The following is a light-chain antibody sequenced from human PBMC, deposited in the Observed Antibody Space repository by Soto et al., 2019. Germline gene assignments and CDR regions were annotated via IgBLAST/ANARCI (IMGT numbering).Light chain of an antibody. V-gene: IGLV2-23*02. J-gene: IGLJ2*01. CDR2: EVN. Sequence: QSVLTQPASVSESPGQSVTISCTGTSSDVGSYNLVSWYQQHPGKAPKLLIYEVNKRPSGVSNRFSGAKSGNAASRTTSGLQAEDEADYYCCSYAGSSSFHVVFGGGTKLTVL. CDR1: SSDVGSYNL. CDR3: CSYAGSSSFHVV.